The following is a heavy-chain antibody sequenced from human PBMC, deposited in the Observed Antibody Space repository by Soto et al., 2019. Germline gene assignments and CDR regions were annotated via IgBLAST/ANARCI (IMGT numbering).Heavy chain of an antibody. D-gene: IGHD2-15*01. J-gene: IGHJ4*02. CDR3: AKRRGAGGHFDY. V-gene: IGHV3-23*01. Sequence: GALRLSCAASGFTFTSYAMGWVRQAPGKGLECVSVVSRGGSTHYADSVTGRFIVSRDNSKNTVSLQMNSLRADDTAVYYCAKRRGAGGHFDYWGQGALVTVSS. CDR2: VSRGGST. CDR1: GFTFTSYA.